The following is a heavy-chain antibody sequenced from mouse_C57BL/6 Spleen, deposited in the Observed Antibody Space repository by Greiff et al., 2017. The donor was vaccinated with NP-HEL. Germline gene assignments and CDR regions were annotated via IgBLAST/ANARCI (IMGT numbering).Heavy chain of an antibody. V-gene: IGHV6-6*01. Sequence: EVKLVESGGGLVQPGGSMKLSCAASGFTFSDAWMDWVRQSPEKGLEWVAEIRNKANNHATYYAESVKGRFTISRDESKSSVYLQMNSLRAEDTGIYYCTRTGTLGYWYFDVWGTGTTVTVSS. CDR2: IRNKANNHAT. CDR1: GFTFSDAW. CDR3: TRTGTLGYWYFDV. J-gene: IGHJ1*03. D-gene: IGHD4-1*01.